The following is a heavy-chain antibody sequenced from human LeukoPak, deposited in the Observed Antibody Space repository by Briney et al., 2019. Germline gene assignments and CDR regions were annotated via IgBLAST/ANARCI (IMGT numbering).Heavy chain of an antibody. CDR1: GFTLSDYY. D-gene: IGHD6-13*01. Sequence: TGGSLRLSCAASGFTLSDYYMSWIRQAPGKGLEGVSYISSSGSTIYYADSVKGRITISRDNAKNSLYLQMNSLRAEDTAVYYCARECRTGSSWTGYYYYMDVWGKGTTVTVSS. CDR2: ISSSGSTI. V-gene: IGHV3-11*01. J-gene: IGHJ6*03. CDR3: ARECRTGSSWTGYYYYMDV.